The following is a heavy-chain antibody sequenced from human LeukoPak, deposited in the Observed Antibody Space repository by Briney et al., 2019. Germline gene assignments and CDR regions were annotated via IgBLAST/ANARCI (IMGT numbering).Heavy chain of an antibody. J-gene: IGHJ6*04. V-gene: IGHV3-30*04. CDR1: GFTFSSYA. CDR2: ISYDGSNK. CDR3: ASFPTNYGMEV. Sequence: GRSLRLSCAASGFTFSSYAMHWVRQAPGKGLEWVAVISYDGSNKYYADTVKCRFTISRNNSTNTLSLKMYSLRAEDQDVYYCASFPTNYGMEVWGKGVTVTASS.